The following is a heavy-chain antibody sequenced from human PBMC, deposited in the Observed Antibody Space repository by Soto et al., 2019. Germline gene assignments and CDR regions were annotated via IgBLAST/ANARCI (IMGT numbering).Heavy chain of an antibody. CDR3: ASRASYRGSYDY. J-gene: IGHJ4*02. Sequence: QVQLVQSGAEVKKPGASVKVSCKASGYTFTSYGISWVRQAPGQGLEWMGWISAYNGNTNYAQKLQGRVTMTTDTSTSTAYMELRSLRSADTAVYSCASRASYRGSYDYWCQGSLVTVSS. CDR1: GYTFTSYG. CDR2: ISAYNGNT. V-gene: IGHV1-18*01. D-gene: IGHD1-26*01.